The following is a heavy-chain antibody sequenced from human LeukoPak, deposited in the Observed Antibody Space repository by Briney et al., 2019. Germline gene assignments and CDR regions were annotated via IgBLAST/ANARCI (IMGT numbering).Heavy chain of an antibody. V-gene: IGHV1-18*01. J-gene: IGHJ5*02. CDR3: ARGIAPQDSAPEGDWFDP. D-gene: IGHD1-26*01. CDR1: GYTFTSYG. Sequence: ASVKVSCKASGYTFTSYGISWVRQAPGQGLEWMGWISAYNGNTNYAQKLQGRVTMTTDTSTSTAYMELRSLRSDDTAVYYCARGIAPQDSAPEGDWFDPWGQGTLVTVSS. CDR2: ISAYNGNT.